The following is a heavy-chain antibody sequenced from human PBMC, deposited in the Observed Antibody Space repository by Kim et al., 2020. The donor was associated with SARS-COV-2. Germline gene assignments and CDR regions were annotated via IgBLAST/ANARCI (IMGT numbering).Heavy chain of an antibody. J-gene: IGHJ4*02. CDR3: ARLLTPEEGYSYGYFDY. CDR2: IYPGDSDT. CDR1: GYSFTSYW. Sequence: GESLKISCKCSGYSFTSYWIGWVRQMPGKGLEWMGIIYPGDSDTRYSPSFQGQVTISADKSISTAYLQWSSLKASDTAMYYCARLLTPEEGYSYGYFDYWGQGLVVTVSS. D-gene: IGHD5-18*01. V-gene: IGHV5-51*01.